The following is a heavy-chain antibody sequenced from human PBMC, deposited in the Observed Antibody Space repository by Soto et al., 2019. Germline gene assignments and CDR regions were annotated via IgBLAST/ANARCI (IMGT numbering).Heavy chain of an antibody. V-gene: IGHV1-18*04. CDR1: GYAFTSYG. J-gene: IGHJ4*02. Sequence: QVTLVQSGPEVKNPGASVRVSCVASGYAFTSYGVNWVRQAPGQGLEWMGWIAPHSGRTTYLPKFQGRVTMTADVSTNTAYIEVRSLKSDDTGTYFCARAATGSYHSAYWGQGTVVTVSS. D-gene: IGHD3-10*01. CDR3: ARAATGSYHSAY. CDR2: IAPHSGRT.